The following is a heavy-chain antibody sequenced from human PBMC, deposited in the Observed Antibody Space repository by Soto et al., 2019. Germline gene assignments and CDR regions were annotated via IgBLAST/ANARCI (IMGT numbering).Heavy chain of an antibody. D-gene: IGHD2-15*01. J-gene: IGHJ2*01. CDR3: ARDGGLLTASGRDDL. CDR1: GYRFTNYC. V-gene: IGHV1-46*01. Sequence: QVQLVQSGADVQKPGTSVKVSCKSAGYRFTNYCMYWVRQAPGQGLEWMGMINPRTGSTRYAQKFQDRVTLTRDTSTTNVYMELSTLISDDTAVYYCARDGGLLTASGRDDLWGPGTLVTAS. CDR2: INPRTGST.